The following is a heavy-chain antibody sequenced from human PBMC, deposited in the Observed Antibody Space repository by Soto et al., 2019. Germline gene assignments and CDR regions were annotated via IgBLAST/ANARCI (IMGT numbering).Heavy chain of an antibody. CDR2: ISYDGSNK. CDR3: ARDPGHSSGYYYLGGPGWFDP. V-gene: IGHV3-30-3*01. Sequence: GGSLRLSCAASGFTFSSYAMHWVRQAPGKGLEWVAVISYDGSNKYYADSVKGRFTISRDNSKNTLYLQMNSLRAEDTAVYYCARDPGHSSGYYYLGGPGWFDPWGQGTLVTVSS. CDR1: GFTFSSYA. J-gene: IGHJ5*02. D-gene: IGHD3-22*01.